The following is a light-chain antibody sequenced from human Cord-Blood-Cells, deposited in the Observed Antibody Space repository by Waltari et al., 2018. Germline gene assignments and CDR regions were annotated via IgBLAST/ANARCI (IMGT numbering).Light chain of an antibody. Sequence: EIVMTQSPATLSVSPGERATLSCRASQRVSSNLAWYQQKPGQAPRLLIYGASTRATGIPASFSGSGSGTEFTLTISSLQSEDFAVYYCQQYNNWPWTFGQGTKVEIK. V-gene: IGKV3-15*01. CDR3: QQYNNWPWT. CDR1: QRVSSN. J-gene: IGKJ1*01. CDR2: GAS.